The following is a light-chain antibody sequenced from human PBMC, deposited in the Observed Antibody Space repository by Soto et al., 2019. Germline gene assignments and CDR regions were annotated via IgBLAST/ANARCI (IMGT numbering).Light chain of an antibody. CDR1: SSDIGGYDY. J-gene: IGLJ3*02. V-gene: IGLV2-8*01. Sequence: QSVLTQPPSASGSPGQSVTISCTGTSSDIGGYDYVSWYQQHPGKAPKLIIYEVNKRPSGVPDRFSGSKSGNTASLTVSGLQAEEEADYYCSSYAGSNNLVFAGGTKLTVL. CDR2: EVN. CDR3: SSYAGSNNLV.